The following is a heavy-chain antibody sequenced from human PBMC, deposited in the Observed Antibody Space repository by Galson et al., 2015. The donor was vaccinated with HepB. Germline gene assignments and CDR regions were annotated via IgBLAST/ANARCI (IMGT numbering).Heavy chain of an antibody. Sequence: SVKVSCKASGYTFTDYYLQWVRQAPGQGLEWMGRINPNTGGTDYAQEFQGRVTMTRDTSISTAYMDLKRLRSDDTALYFCAFRFANYSDAFDIWGQGTVVTVSS. J-gene: IGHJ3*02. CDR2: INPNTGGT. CDR3: AFRFANYSDAFDI. CDR1: GYTFTDYY. D-gene: IGHD3-10*01. V-gene: IGHV1-2*06.